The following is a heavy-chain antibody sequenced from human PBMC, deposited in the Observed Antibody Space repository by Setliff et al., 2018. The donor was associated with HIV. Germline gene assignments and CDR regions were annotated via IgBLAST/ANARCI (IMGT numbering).Heavy chain of an antibody. Sequence: PSETLSLTCAVYGGSFSGYYWGWIRQPPGKGLEWIGEINHSGSTNYNPSLKSRVTMSVDASKNQFSLKLSSVTAADTAVYYCARVPDLYSHDSNDYRIDAFDVWGQGAMVTVSS. CDR3: ARVPDLYSHDSNDYRIDAFDV. D-gene: IGHD3-22*01. CDR1: GGSFSGYY. J-gene: IGHJ3*01. CDR2: INHSGST. V-gene: IGHV4-34*01.